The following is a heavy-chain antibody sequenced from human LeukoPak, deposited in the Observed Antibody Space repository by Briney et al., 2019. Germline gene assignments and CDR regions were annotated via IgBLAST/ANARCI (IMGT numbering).Heavy chain of an antibody. CDR2: IYSSGST. CDR1: GGSISSYY. Sequence: PQTLSLTCTVSGGSISSYYWSWIRQPAGKGLEWIGRIYSSGSTNYSPSLQSRVTISVDKSKNQFSLKVSSVTAADTAVYYCARGSSSSTEFDYWGQGTLVTVPT. CDR3: ARGSSSSTEFDY. J-gene: IGHJ4*02. V-gene: IGHV4-4*07. D-gene: IGHD6-13*01.